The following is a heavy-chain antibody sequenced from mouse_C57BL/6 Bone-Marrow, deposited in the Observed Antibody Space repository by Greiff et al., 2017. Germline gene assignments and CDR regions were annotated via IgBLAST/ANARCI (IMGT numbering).Heavy chain of an antibody. V-gene: IGHV1-47*01. J-gene: IGHJ2*01. CDR2: FHPYNDDT. Sequence: QVQLQQSGAELVRPGASVKLSCKASGYTFTTYPIEWLKQNHGKSLEWIGNFHPYNDDTKYNEKFKGKATLTVEKSSSTVYLELSRLTSDDAAVYYGARGMGLRYFDYWGQGNTLTVTA. CDR1: GYTFTTYP. D-gene: IGHD2-4*01. CDR3: ARGMGLRYFDY.